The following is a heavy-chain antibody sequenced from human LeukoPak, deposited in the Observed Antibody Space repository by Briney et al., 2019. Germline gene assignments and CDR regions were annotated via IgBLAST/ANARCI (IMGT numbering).Heavy chain of an antibody. CDR3: ARTAARRFDY. Sequence: WASVKVSCKASGGTFSSYAISWVRQAPGQGLEWMGIINPTGGSTTYAQKFQGRVTMTRDTSTSTVYMELSSLRSDDTAVYYCARTAARRFDYWGRGTLATVSS. J-gene: IGHJ4*02. D-gene: IGHD6-6*01. CDR1: GGTFSSYA. CDR2: INPTGGST. V-gene: IGHV1-46*01.